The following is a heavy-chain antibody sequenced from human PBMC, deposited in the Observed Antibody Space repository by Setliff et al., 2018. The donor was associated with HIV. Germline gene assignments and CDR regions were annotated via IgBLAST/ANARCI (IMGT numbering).Heavy chain of an antibody. D-gene: IGHD6-19*01. J-gene: IGHJ4*02. V-gene: IGHV4-39*07. CDR2: IYYSGST. CDR1: GGSISSSSYY. CDR3: ASTGYSSGWSFDY. Sequence: SETLSLTCTVSGGSISSSSYYWGWIRQPPGKGLEWIGSIYYSGSTNYNPSLRSRVTISVDTSKNQFSLKLSTVTAADTAVYYCASTGYSSGWSFDYWGQGTLVTVSS.